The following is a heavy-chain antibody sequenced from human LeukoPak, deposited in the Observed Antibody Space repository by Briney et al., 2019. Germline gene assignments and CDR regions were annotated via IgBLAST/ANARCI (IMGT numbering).Heavy chain of an antibody. D-gene: IGHD6-19*01. CDR2: IYPSGSI. V-gene: IGHV4-61*02. CDR3: ARDSVAGYAFDI. CDR1: GGSISSGSYY. Sequence: SQTLSLTCTVSGGSISSGSYYWSWIRQPAGKGLEWIGRIYPSGSINYNPSLKSRVIISVDTSKNQFSLNLTSVTAADTAVYFCARDSVAGYAFDIWGRGTMVTVSS. J-gene: IGHJ3*02.